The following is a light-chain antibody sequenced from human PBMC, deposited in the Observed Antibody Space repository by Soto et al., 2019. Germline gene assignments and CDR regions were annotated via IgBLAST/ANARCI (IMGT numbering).Light chain of an antibody. J-gene: IGLJ1*01. CDR1: ISNIGAGYD. V-gene: IGLV1-40*01. CDR3: KSYDSILTGYV. CDR2: SNT. Sequence: QTLLTQPPYVSGAPGQTFTIACTGGISNIGAGYDVHWYQQVPGTAPKLVLYSNTARPSGVPDRFSGSRYGSSASLAITGLQAEDEADYYCKSYDSILTGYVFGTGTKVTVL.